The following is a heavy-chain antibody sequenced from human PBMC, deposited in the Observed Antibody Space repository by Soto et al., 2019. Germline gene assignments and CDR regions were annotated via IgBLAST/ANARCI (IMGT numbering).Heavy chain of an antibody. V-gene: IGHV5-51*01. CDR3: ARSREYSFGYKSPFDV. D-gene: IGHD5-18*01. CDR2: IYPGDSDT. J-gene: IGHJ3*01. CDR1: GYSVTSYW. Sequence: GESLKISCKGSGYSVTSYWIGWVRQMPGKGLEWMGIIYPGDSDTRYSPSFQGQVTISADKSISTAYLQWNSLKASDTAIYYCARSREYSFGYKSPFDVWGQGTTVTVSS.